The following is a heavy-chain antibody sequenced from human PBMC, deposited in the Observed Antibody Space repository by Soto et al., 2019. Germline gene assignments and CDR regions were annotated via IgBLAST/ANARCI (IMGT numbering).Heavy chain of an antibody. V-gene: IGHV4-59*01. D-gene: IGHD1-26*01. CDR1: GVSISSDY. CDR2: IYYSEST. Sequence: QVQLQESGPGLVKPSETLSLTCTVSGVSISSDYWSWIRQPPGKGLEWIGYIYYSESTNYNPSLKGRVTITVDTSKNQFSLKLGSVTAADTAVYYCARGGELLRDNWFDPWGQGTLVTVSS. J-gene: IGHJ5*02. CDR3: ARGGELLRDNWFDP.